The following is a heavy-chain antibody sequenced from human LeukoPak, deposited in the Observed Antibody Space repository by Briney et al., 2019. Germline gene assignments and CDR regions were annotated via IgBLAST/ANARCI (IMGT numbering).Heavy chain of an antibody. CDR2: INPNSGGT. J-gene: IGHJ4*02. CDR3: ARDLDGSSGCDY. CDR1: GYTFTGYF. V-gene: IGHV1-2*02. Sequence: GASVKVSCKASGYTFTGYFMHWVRQAPGQGLEWMGWINPNSGGTNYAQKVQGRVIMTRDTSISTAYIELSRLRSDDTAVYYCARDLDGSSGCDYWGQGTLVTVSS. D-gene: IGHD6-13*01.